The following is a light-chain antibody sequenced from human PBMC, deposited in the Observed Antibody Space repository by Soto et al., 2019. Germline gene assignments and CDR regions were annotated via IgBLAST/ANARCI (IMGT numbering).Light chain of an antibody. CDR1: QSISSW. Sequence: DIQMTQSPSTLSASVGDRVTITCRASQSISSWLAWYQQKPGKAPKLLIYKASSLESGVPSRFSGSGSGTEFTLTISSLQPDDFATYYCQQYNSYPWTFGQGTXV. V-gene: IGKV1-5*03. CDR3: QQYNSYPWT. J-gene: IGKJ1*01. CDR2: KAS.